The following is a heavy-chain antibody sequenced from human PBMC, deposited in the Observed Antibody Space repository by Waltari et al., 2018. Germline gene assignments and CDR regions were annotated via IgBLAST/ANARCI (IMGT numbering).Heavy chain of an antibody. CDR1: GGSFSGYY. CDR3: ARGLRKWLRPLDY. CDR2: INHSGST. Sequence: QVQLQQWGAGLWKPSETLSLTCAVYGGSFSGYYWSWIRQPPGKGREWIGEINHSGSTNYNPSLKSRVTISVDTSKNQFSLKLSSVTAADTAVYYCARGLRKWLRPLDYWGQGTLVTVSS. D-gene: IGHD5-12*01. J-gene: IGHJ4*02. V-gene: IGHV4-34*01.